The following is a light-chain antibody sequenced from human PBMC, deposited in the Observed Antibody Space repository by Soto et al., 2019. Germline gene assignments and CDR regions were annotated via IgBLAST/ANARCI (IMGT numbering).Light chain of an antibody. CDR2: RGS. Sequence: EVVLTQSPGTLSLSPGARATLSCRASQNIRGNELAWYQQKPRQAPRLLIYRGSSRATGIPDRFSGRGSGTDFTRTISRLEPADYAVYYCQDYVTSAPWTFGQGTKVEIK. CDR1: QNIRGNE. J-gene: IGKJ1*01. V-gene: IGKV3-20*01. CDR3: QDYVTSAPWT.